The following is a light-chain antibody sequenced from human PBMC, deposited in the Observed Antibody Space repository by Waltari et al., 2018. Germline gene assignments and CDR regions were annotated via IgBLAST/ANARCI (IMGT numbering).Light chain of an antibody. J-gene: IGLJ2*01. V-gene: IGLV2-11*01. CDR1: TSDVCGFTY. CDR2: DVS. CDR3: CSYAASYVV. Sequence: QSALTPPRSVSGSPGQSVTISCTGATSDVCGFTYVSWYQQHPGKAPKLMIYDVSKRPSGVPDRFSGSKSGYTASLTISGLQAEDEADYYCCSYAASYVVFGGGTKLTVL.